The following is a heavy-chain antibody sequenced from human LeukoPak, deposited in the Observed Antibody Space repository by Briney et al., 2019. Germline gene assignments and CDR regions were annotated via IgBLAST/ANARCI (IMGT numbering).Heavy chain of an antibody. D-gene: IGHD5-24*01. CDR1: GFTFSSCG. CDR3: AKDRGRWLQLKAHFDY. Sequence: GGSLRLSCAASGFTFSSCGMHWVRQAPGKGLEWVAFIRYDGSNKYYADSVKGRFTISRDNSKNTLYLQMNSLRAEDTAVYYCAKDRGRWLQLKAHFDYWGQGTLVTVSS. J-gene: IGHJ4*02. V-gene: IGHV3-30*02. CDR2: IRYDGSNK.